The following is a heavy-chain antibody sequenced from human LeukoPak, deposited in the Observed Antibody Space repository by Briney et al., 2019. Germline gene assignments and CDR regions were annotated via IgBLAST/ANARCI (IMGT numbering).Heavy chain of an antibody. D-gene: IGHD6-13*01. V-gene: IGHV4-30-4*01. Sequence: SETLSLTCTVSGGSISSGDYYWSWIRQPPGKGLEWIGYIYYSGSTYYNPSPKSRATISVDTSKNQFSLKLSSVTAADTAMYYCARGGIAAASNWGQGTLVTVSS. CDR1: GGSISSGDYY. J-gene: IGHJ4*02. CDR3: ARGGIAAASN. CDR2: IYYSGST.